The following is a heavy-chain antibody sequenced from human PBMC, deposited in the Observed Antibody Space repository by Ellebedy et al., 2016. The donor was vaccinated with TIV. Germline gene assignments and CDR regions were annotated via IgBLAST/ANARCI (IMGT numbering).Heavy chain of an antibody. V-gene: IGHV3-21*01. CDR3: ARDKKEGATYFDH. CDR1: GFTFSSYS. CDR2: ISSSSSYI. J-gene: IGHJ4*02. Sequence: GESLKISXAASGFTFSSYSMNWVRQAPGKGLEWVSSISSSSSYIYYADSVKGRFTISRDNAKNSLYLQMNSLRAEDTAVYYCARDKKEGATYFDHWGQGTLVTVSS. D-gene: IGHD1-26*01.